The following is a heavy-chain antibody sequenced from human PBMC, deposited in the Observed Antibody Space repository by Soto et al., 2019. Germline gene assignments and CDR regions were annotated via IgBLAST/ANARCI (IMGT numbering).Heavy chain of an antibody. Sequence: QLQLQESGPRVVKSSETLSLTCTVSGGSISNSTYYWGWIRQPPGKGLEWIGSIYYSGNTYYKPSLKSRVTLSVDTSKNQFSLKVRSVTAADTGVYYCARVSPFLDYWGQGTLVTVSS. CDR3: ARVSPFLDY. J-gene: IGHJ4*02. CDR1: GGSISNSTYY. CDR2: IYYSGNT. V-gene: IGHV4-39*01.